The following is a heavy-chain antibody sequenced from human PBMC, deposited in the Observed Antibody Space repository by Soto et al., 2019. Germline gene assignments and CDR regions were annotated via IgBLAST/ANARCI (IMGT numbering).Heavy chain of an antibody. CDR3: ARDNIGSSSGMDV. D-gene: IGHD5-12*01. J-gene: IGHJ6*02. CDR2: IWYDGDS. V-gene: IGHV3-33*01. CDR1: GFTFSSYG. Sequence: QVQLVESGGGVVQPGRSLRLSCAASGFTFSSYGMHWVRQAPGKGLEWVTVIWYDGDSNYVNFVKGRFTISRDNFKNTLYLQMNSLRAEDTAVYYCARDNIGSSSGMDVWGQGTTVTVSS.